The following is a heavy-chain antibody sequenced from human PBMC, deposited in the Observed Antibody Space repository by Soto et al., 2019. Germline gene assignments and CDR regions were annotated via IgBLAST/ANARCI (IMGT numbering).Heavy chain of an antibody. CDR3: AIRLDTAMVFFY. Sequence: ASVKVSCKASGYTFTSYDINWVRQATGQGLEWMGWMNPNSGNTGYAQKFQGRVTMTRNTSISTAYMELSSLRSEDTAVYYCAIRLDTAMVFFYWGQGTLVTVSS. CDR2: MNPNSGNT. CDR1: GYTFTSYD. V-gene: IGHV1-8*01. J-gene: IGHJ4*02. D-gene: IGHD5-18*01.